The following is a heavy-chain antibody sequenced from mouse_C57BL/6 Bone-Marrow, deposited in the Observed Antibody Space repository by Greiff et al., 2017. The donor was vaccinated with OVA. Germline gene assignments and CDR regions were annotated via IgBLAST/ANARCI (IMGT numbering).Heavy chain of an antibody. CDR1: GFSLTSYG. J-gene: IGHJ4*01. CDR2: IWSGGST. V-gene: IGHV2-2*01. D-gene: IGHD4-1*01. CDR3: ASLNWDPGAMDY. Sequence: QVQLQQSGPGLVQPSQSLSITCTVSGFSLTSYGVHWVRQSPGKGLEWLGVIWSGGSTDYNAAFISSLSISKDNSKSQVFFKMNSLPADDTAIDYCASLNWDPGAMDYWGQGTSVTVSS.